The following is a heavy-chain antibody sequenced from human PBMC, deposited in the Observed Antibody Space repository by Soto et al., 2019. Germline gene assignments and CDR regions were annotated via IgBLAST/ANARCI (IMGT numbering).Heavy chain of an antibody. CDR2: IYSSGST. D-gene: IGHD3-3*01. Sequence: QVQLPESGPGLVKPSETLALTCTVSVGSISSYYWSWIRQPQGKGLEWIGYIYSSGSTKYNPSLKSRVTMSLDTSKNPFSLMLSSVAAADTAVYYCHRHGNRYYDFWSGYSHDYYMDVWGKGTTVTVSS. V-gene: IGHV4-59*08. CDR3: HRHGNRYYDFWSGYSHDYYMDV. J-gene: IGHJ6*03. CDR1: VGSISSYY.